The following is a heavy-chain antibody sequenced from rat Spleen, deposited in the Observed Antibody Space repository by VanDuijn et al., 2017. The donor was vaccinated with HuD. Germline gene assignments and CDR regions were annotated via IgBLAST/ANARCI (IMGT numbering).Heavy chain of an antibody. Sequence: EVQLVESDGGLVQPGRSLKLSCAASGFTFTDFFMAWVRQAPTMGLEWVATISSDGASTYYRDSVRGRFIISRDDAKSTLYLQMDSLRSADTATYYCARAGYLRDWYFDFWGPGTMVTVSP. V-gene: IGHV5-29*01. CDR2: ISSDGAST. D-gene: IGHD2-2*01. CDR3: ARAGYLRDWYFDF. J-gene: IGHJ1*01. CDR1: GFTFTDFF.